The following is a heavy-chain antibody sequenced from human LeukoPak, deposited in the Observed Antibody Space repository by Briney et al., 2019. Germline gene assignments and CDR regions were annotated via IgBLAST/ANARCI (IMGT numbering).Heavy chain of an antibody. CDR3: ARVRSSWYSGGFDF. CDR2: IFHTGTT. V-gene: IGHV4-4*02. CDR1: GDSISSGNW. Sequence: SETLSLTCAVSGDSISSGNWWSWVRQPPGKGLEWIGEIFHTGTTNYNPSLNSRVTISVDKAKNQFSLKLSSVTAADTAVYYCARVRSSWYSGGFDFWGQGSLVTVSS. J-gene: IGHJ4*02. D-gene: IGHD6-13*01.